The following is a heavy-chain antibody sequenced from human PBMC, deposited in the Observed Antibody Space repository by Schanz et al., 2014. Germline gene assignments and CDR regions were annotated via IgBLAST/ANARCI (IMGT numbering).Heavy chain of an antibody. CDR3: AGGVWQVGYFDY. J-gene: IGHJ4*02. D-gene: IGHD3-16*01. CDR2: VYYSERT. V-gene: IGHV4-59*08. Sequence: QVRLQESGPGLVKPSETLSLTCTVSGDSISRFYWSWIRQPPGKGLEWIGDVYYSERTNYNPSLKSRVTISVDTSKNEFSLNLSSVTAADTALYYCAGGVWQVGYFDYWGQGTLVTVSS. CDR1: GDSISRFY.